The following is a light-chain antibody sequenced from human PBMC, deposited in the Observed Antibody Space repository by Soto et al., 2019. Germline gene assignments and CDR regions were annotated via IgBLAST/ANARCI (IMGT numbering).Light chain of an antibody. V-gene: IGKV3-20*01. J-gene: IGKJ1*01. CDR1: QSVSSSY. CDR3: QQYGSSPWT. CDR2: GAS. Sequence: EIVLTQSPGTLSLSPGERATLSCRVSQSVSSSYLAWYQQKPGQAPRLLFYGASSRATGIPDRFSGSGSGTDFTLTISRLEPEDFAVYYCQQYGSSPWTFGQGTKVEIK.